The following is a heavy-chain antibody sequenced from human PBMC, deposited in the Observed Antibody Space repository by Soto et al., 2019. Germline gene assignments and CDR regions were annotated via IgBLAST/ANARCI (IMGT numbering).Heavy chain of an antibody. J-gene: IGHJ4*02. CDR2: IYPGDSDT. V-gene: IGHV5-51*01. CDR1: GYSFTSYW. D-gene: IGHD3-16*01. Sequence: GESLKISCKGSGYSFTSYWIGWVRQMPGKGLEWMGIIYPGDSDTRYSPSFQGQVTISADKSISTAYLQWSSLKASDTAMYYCARGLRLGEFPAPFDYWGQGTLVTVSS. CDR3: ARGLRLGEFPAPFDY.